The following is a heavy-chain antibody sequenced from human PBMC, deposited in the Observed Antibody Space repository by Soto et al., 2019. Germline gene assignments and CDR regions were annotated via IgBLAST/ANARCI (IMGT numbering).Heavy chain of an antibody. CDR1: GFTCSRYA. V-gene: IGHV3-23*01. J-gene: IGHJ4*02. CDR3: AKDPSYYDILTGPN. Sequence: PGGSLRLSCAASGFTCSRYAMSWVRQAPGKGLEWVSAISGSGGSTYYAASVKGRFTISRDNSKNTLYLQMNSLRAEDTAVYYCAKDPSYYDILTGPNWGQGTLVTVSS. D-gene: IGHD3-9*01. CDR2: ISGSGGST.